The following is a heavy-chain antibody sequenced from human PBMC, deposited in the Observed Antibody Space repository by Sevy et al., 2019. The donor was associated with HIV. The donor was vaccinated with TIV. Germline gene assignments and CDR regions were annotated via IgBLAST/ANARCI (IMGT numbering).Heavy chain of an antibody. J-gene: IGHJ4*02. D-gene: IGHD6-13*01. CDR1: GYTFTGYY. Sequence: ASVKVSCKASGYTFTGYYMHWVRQAPGQGLEWMGWINPNSGGTNYPQKFQGRVTMTRDTSISTAYMELSRLRSDDTAVYYCARTPEAGFSWSGFDYWGQGTLVTVSS. CDR3: ARTPEAGFSWSGFDY. V-gene: IGHV1-2*02. CDR2: INPNSGGT.